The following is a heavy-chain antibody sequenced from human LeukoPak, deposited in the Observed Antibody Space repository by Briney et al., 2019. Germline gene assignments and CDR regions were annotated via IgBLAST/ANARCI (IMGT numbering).Heavy chain of an antibody. J-gene: IGHJ4*02. Sequence: GGSLRLSCAASGFTFSNYAIQWVRQAPGKGLEWVAVISYDGGNKNYADSVKGRFTISRDNSKNTVSLQMNSLNNEDTAIYYCARSASSWFYFDYWGQGTLVTVSS. CDR3: ARSASSWFYFDY. CDR2: ISYDGGNK. CDR1: GFTFSNYA. D-gene: IGHD6-13*01. V-gene: IGHV3-30-3*01.